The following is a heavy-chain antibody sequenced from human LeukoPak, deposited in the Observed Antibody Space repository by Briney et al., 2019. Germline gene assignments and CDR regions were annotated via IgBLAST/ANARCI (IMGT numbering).Heavy chain of an antibody. CDR1: GFTFDDYA. CDR3: AKDIPGRGTAFDY. CDR2: ISGHGDST. J-gene: IGHJ4*02. Sequence: PGGSLRLSCAASGFTFDDYAMHWVRQAPGKGLEWVSLISGHGDSTSYADSVKGRFTISRDNSKNSLYLQMNSLRTEDTALYYCAKDIPGRGTAFDYWGQGTLVTVSS. V-gene: IGHV3-43*02. D-gene: IGHD3-10*01.